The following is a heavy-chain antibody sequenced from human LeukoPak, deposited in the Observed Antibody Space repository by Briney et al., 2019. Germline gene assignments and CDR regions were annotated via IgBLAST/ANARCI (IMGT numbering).Heavy chain of an antibody. CDR1: GFGFSDSY. CDR2: ISGSGSDM. CDR3: STDPRLLIY. V-gene: IGHV3-11*01. Sequence: GGSLRLSCVVSGFGFSDSYMTWIRQTPGKGLEWLAYISGSGSDMYYADSVKGRFTISRDNAKNPLYLQMNSLRPDDTALYYCSTDPRLLIYWGHGTLVTVSS. J-gene: IGHJ4*01. D-gene: IGHD2-8*01.